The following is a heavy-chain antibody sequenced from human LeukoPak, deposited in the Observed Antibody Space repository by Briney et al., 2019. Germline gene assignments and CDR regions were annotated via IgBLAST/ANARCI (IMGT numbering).Heavy chain of an antibody. CDR3: ARSSSSWYPDDY. CDR2: INPNSGGT. D-gene: IGHD6-13*01. Sequence: AASVKVSCKASGYTFTSYDINWVRQATGQGREWMGWINPNSGGTNYAQKFQGRVTMTRDTSISTAYMELSRLRSDDTAVYYCARSSSSWYPDDYWGQGTLVTVSS. CDR1: GYTFTSYD. J-gene: IGHJ4*02. V-gene: IGHV1-2*02.